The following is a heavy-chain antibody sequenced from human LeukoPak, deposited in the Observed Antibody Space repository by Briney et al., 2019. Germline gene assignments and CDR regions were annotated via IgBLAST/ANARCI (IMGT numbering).Heavy chain of an antibody. CDR2: TYYRSKWSN. J-gene: IGHJ5*01. V-gene: IGHV6-1*01. D-gene: IGHD1-26*01. CDR1: RDIVSTNSAT. Sequence: SQTLSLTCVISRDIVSTNSATWTWLRQSPSRGLEWLGRTYYRSKWSNDYAVSMKSRITINPDTSKNQFSLQLNSVTPEDTAVYYCARLVGASWFDSWGQGTLVTVSS. CDR3: ARLVGASWFDS.